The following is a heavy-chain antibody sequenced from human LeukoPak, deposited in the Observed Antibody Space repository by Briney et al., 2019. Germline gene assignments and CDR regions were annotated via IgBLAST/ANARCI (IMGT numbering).Heavy chain of an antibody. Sequence: SETLSPTCAVYGGSFSDYYWSWIRQPPGKGLEWIGEINHSGSTNYNPSLKSRVTISVDTSKNQFSLKLSSVTAADTAVYYCAREVPAAEPNFDYWGQGTLVTVSS. CDR2: INHSGST. CDR3: AREVPAAEPNFDY. D-gene: IGHD2-2*01. CDR1: GGSFSDYY. J-gene: IGHJ4*02. V-gene: IGHV4-34*01.